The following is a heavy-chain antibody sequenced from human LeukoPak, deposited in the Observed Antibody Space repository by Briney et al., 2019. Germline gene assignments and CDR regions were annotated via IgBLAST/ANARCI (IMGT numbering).Heavy chain of an antibody. V-gene: IGHV1-24*01. CDR1: GYTLTELS. J-gene: IGHJ6*03. CDR2: FDREDDET. CDR3: ATLKTMVRGVGNYYYYMAG. Sequence: ASVKVSCKVSGYTLTELSMHWVRQAPGKGLEWMGGFDREDDETFYAQKLQGRVTMTEDTSTDTAYMELSSLTSEDTAVYYCATLKTMVRGVGNYYYYMAGWGKGTTVTVSS. D-gene: IGHD3-10*01.